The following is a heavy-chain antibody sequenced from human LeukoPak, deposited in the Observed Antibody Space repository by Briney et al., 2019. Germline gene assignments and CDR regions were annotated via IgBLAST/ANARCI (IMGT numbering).Heavy chain of an antibody. CDR1: GFTFSSRDW. V-gene: IGHV3-7*03. CDR3: AKEGLSDILTGYILPWY. CDR2: IKQDGSEK. D-gene: IGHD3-9*01. J-gene: IGHJ4*02. Sequence: GGSLRLSCVASGFTFSSRDWMTWVRQAPGKGLEWVANIKQDGSEKNYVDSVKGRFTISRDNAKNSVDLQMNSLRAEDTAVYYCAKEGLSDILTGYILPWYWGQGTLVTVSS.